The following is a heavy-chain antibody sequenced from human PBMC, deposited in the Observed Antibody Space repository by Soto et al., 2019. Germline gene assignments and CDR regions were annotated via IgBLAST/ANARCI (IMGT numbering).Heavy chain of an antibody. CDR2: IVVGSGNT. D-gene: IGHD3-3*01. CDR3: AAVDFWSGSGDNQNGMDV. V-gene: IGHV1-58*01. J-gene: IGHJ6*02. Sequence: SVKVSFKASGFTFTSSAVQWVRQARGQRLEWIGWIVVGSGNTNYAQKFQERVTITRDMSTSTAYMELSSLRSEDTAVFCCAAVDFWSGSGDNQNGMDVWGQGTTVTVSS. CDR1: GFTFTSSA.